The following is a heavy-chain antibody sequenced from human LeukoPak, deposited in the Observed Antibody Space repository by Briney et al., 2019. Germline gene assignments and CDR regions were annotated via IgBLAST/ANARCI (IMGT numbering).Heavy chain of an antibody. V-gene: IGHV4-4*07. J-gene: IGHJ4*02. Sequence: PSETLSLTCTVSGGSISSYYWSWIRQPAGKGLEWIGRIYTSGSTNYNPSLKSRVTMSVDTSKNQFSLKLSSVTAADTAVYYCARTVHYYGSGSSRYYFDYWGQGTLVTVSS. CDR1: GGSISSYY. CDR3: ARTVHYYGSGSSRYYFDY. D-gene: IGHD3-10*01. CDR2: IYTSGST.